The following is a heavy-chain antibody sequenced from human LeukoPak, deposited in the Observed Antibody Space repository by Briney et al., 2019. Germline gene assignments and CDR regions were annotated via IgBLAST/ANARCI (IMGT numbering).Heavy chain of an antibody. V-gene: IGHV1-46*01. CDR1: RYTFTGYY. CDR3: ARGGRYYDSSGYSDY. J-gene: IGHJ4*02. Sequence: ASVTVSCKASRYTFTGYYMHWVRQAPGQGLEWMGIINPSGGSTSYAQKFQGRVTMTRDMSTSTVYMELSSLRSEDTAVYYCARGGRYYDSSGYSDYWGQGTLVTVSS. D-gene: IGHD3-22*01. CDR2: INPSGGST.